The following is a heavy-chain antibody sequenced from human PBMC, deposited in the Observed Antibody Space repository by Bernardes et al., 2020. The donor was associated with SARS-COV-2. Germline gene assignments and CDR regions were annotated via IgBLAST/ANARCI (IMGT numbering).Heavy chain of an antibody. Sequence: SETLSLTCSVSGASISSRNYCWGWIRQPPGRGLEWIGTLYYNGITYSNPSLKSRVTISVDTSKNEFSLKLNSVTAADTSVYYCAVYAGGTSYVGVHWGRGIQVKVSS. CDR3: AVYAGGTSYVGVH. V-gene: IGHV4-39*01. D-gene: IGHD1-26*01. CDR2: LYYNGIT. CDR1: GASISSRNYC. J-gene: IGHJ4*02.